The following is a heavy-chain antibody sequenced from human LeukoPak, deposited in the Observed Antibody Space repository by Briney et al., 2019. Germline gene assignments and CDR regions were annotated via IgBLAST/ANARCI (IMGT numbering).Heavy chain of an antibody. CDR2: ISAYNGNT. CDR3: ARDDYYDSSGYYPAGYYYGMDV. J-gene: IGHJ6*02. D-gene: IGHD3-22*01. V-gene: IGHV1-18*01. Sequence: GASVKVSCKASGYTFTSYGISWVRQAPGQGLEWMGRISAYNGNTNYAQKLQGRVTMTTDTSTSTAYMELRSLRSDDTAAYYCARDDYYDSSGYYPAGYYYGMDVWGQGTTVTVSS. CDR1: GYTFTSYG.